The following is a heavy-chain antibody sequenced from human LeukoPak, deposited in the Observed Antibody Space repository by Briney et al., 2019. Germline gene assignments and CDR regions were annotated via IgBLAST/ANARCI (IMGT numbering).Heavy chain of an antibody. CDR2: ISGSGGST. CDR1: GFTFSNYA. D-gene: IGHD5-12*01. J-gene: IGHJ4*02. Sequence: GGSLRLSCAASGFTFSNYAMSWVRQAPGKGLEWVSAISGSGGSTYYADSVKGRFTISRDNSKNTLYLQMNSLRAEDTAVYYCANWGSGYDSVAPFDYWGQGTLVTVSS. CDR3: ANWGSGYDSVAPFDY. V-gene: IGHV3-23*01.